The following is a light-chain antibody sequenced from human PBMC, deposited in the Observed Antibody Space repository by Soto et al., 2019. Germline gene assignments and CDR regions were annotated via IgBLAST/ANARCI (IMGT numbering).Light chain of an antibody. V-gene: IGLV2-14*01. CDR2: EIS. J-gene: IGLJ2*01. CDR1: SSDVGASDF. Sequence: QSALTQPASVSESPGQSITISCTGTSSDVGASDFVSWYQQHPGKAPELIIYEISNRPSGVSSRFSGSKSGHTASLTISGLQAEDESDFYCSSYTTSHTLVFGGVTKVTVL. CDR3: SSYTTSHTLV.